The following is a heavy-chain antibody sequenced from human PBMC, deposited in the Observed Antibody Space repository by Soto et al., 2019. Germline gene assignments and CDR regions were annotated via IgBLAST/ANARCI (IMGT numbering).Heavy chain of an antibody. Sequence: QVQLQESGPGLVKPSQTLSLTCTVSGGSISSGGYYWSWIRQHPGKGLEWIGYIHYSGSTYYNPSHKSRDTISVDTSKNQISLKPSSVTAADTAVYYCARTGERWILGYYFDYWGQGTLVTVSS. CDR3: ARTGERWILGYYFDY. J-gene: IGHJ4*02. D-gene: IGHD2-2*03. V-gene: IGHV4-31*03. CDR2: IHYSGST. CDR1: GGSISSGGYY.